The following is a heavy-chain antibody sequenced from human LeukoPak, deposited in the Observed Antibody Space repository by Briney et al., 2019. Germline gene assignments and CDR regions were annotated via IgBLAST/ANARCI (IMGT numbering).Heavy chain of an antibody. CDR3: ARPRWDDYGDLYFDD. D-gene: IGHD4-17*01. CDR2: IYYSGST. J-gene: IGHJ4*02. Sequence: SETLSLTCTVSGGSISSYSWSWIRQPPGKGLEWIGYIYYSGSTNYNPSLKSRVTISVDTSKNQFSLKLSSVTAADTAVYYCARPRWDDYGDLYFDDWGQGTLVTVS. CDR1: GGSISSYS. V-gene: IGHV4-59*08.